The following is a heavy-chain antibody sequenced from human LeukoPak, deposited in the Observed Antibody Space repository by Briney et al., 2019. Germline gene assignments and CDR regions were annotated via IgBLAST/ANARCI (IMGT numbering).Heavy chain of an antibody. CDR3: ARMKSATVTTFLH. CDR2: ISSSSSYI. V-gene: IGHV3-21*01. CDR1: GFTFSSYS. J-gene: IGHJ4*02. Sequence: GGSLRLSCAASGFTFSSYSMNWVRQAPGKGLEWVSSISSSSSYIYYADSVKGRFTISRGNAKNSLYPQMNSLRAEDTAVYYCARMKSATVTTFLHWGQGTLVTVSS. D-gene: IGHD4-17*01.